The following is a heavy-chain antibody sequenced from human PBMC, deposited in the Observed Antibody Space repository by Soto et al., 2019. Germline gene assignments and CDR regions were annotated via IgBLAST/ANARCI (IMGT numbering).Heavy chain of an antibody. D-gene: IGHD3-16*02. J-gene: IGHJ4*02. CDR2: IFHSGST. Sequence: TLSLTCTVSGDSINGFYWSWIRQPPGEGLEWIGYIFHSGSTNYNPSLEHRVTISIDTSKKQFSLKLNSVTAADTAVYYCARGHLGVIVRPSYFDFWGQGTLVTVSS. CDR1: GDSINGFY. V-gene: IGHV4-59*08. CDR3: ARGHLGVIVRPSYFDF.